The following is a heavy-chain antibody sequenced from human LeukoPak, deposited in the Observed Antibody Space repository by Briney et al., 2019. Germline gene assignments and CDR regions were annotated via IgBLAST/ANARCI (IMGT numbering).Heavy chain of an antibody. V-gene: IGHV3-64*04. D-gene: IGHD4-11*01. CDR2: ISHSGGST. CDR3: ARNGEDSTYDI. CDR1: GFPFSSYA. J-gene: IGHJ3*02. Sequence: PGGSLRLSCSASGFPFSSYAMHWVRQAPGKGLEYVSAISHSGGSTYYADSVKGRFTISRDNSKNTLYLQMNSLRAEDTAVYYCARNGEDSTYDIWGQGTVVTVSS.